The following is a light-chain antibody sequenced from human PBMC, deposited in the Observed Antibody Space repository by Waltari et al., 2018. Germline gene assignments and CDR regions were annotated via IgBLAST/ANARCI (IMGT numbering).Light chain of an antibody. V-gene: IGKV3-20*01. CDR3: QRYGNSPWP. CDR1: QSVSSTY. Sequence: EIVLTQSPGTLSLSPGETATLSCRASQSVSSTYLAWYQQKPGQPPRPLMYATSTRATGIPDRFSGSGSGTDFTLTISRLEPEDFAVYYCQRYGNSPWPFGQGTKVEIK. J-gene: IGKJ1*01. CDR2: ATS.